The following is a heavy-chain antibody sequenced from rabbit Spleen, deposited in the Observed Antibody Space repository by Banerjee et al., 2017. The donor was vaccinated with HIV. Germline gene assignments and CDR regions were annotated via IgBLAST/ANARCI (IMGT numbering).Heavy chain of an antibody. CDR3: ARNANGGWDL. J-gene: IGHJ4*01. CDR2: IYAGKGST. CDR1: GFDFSSYY. D-gene: IGHD4-1*01. V-gene: IGHV1S7*01. Sequence: QLKETGGGLVQPGGSLTLSCKASGFDFSSYYMSWVRQAPGKGLEWIGIIYAGKGSTDYASWVNGRFTISSDNAQNTVDLQMNSLTAADTATYFCARNANGGWDLWGPGTLVTVS.